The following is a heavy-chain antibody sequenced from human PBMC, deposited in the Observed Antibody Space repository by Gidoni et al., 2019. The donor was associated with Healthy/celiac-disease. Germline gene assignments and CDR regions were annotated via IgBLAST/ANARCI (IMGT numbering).Heavy chain of an antibody. CDR1: GCTFSSYA. D-gene: IGHD3-3*01. J-gene: IGHJ4*02. V-gene: IGHV3-23*01. Sequence: EVQLLESGGGLVQPGGSLRLSCAASGCTFSSYAMSWVRQAPGKGLEWVSAISGSGGSTYYADSVKGRFTISRDNSKNTLYLQMNSLRAEDTAVYYCAKDPITIFGVVIEYYFDYWGQGTLVTVSS. CDR3: AKDPITIFGVVIEYYFDY. CDR2: ISGSGGST.